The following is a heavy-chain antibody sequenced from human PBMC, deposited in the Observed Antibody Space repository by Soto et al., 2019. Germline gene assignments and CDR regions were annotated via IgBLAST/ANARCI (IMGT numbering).Heavy chain of an antibody. Sequence: GGSLRLSCAASGFTFSSYAMSWVRQAPGKGLEWVSAISGSGGSTYYADSVKGRFTISRDNSKNTLYLQMNSLRAEDTAVYYCAKAGYRSGTMAYEYYYYYYMDVWGKGTTVTVSS. CDR3: AKAGYRSGTMAYEYYYYYYMDV. CDR1: GFTFSSYA. V-gene: IGHV3-23*01. J-gene: IGHJ6*03. CDR2: ISGSGGST. D-gene: IGHD3-10*01.